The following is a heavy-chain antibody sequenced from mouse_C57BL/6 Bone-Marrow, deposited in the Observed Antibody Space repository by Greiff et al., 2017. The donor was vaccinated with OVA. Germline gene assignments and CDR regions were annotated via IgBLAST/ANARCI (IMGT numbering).Heavy chain of an antibody. J-gene: IGHJ3*01. CDR1: GYTFTSYW. CDR2: IYPGSGST. CDR3: AREGYPGAWFAY. D-gene: IGHD3-2*02. Sequence: QVQLQQPGAELVKPGASVKMSCKASGYTFTSYWITWVKQRPGQGLEWIGDIYPGSGSTNYNAKFKSKATLTVDTSSSTAYMQLSSLTSEDSAVYYGAREGYPGAWFAYWGQGTLVTVSA. V-gene: IGHV1-55*01.